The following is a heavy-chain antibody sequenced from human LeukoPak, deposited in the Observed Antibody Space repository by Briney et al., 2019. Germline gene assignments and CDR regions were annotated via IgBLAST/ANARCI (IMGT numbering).Heavy chain of an antibody. V-gene: IGHV4-31*03. CDR1: GGSISSGGYY. D-gene: IGHD6-13*01. Sequence: SETLSLTCTVSGGSISSGGYYWSWIRQHPGKGLEWIGYIYYSGSTYYNPSLKSRVTISVDTSKNQFSLKLGSVTAADTAVYYCARTVTYSSSWYRDIREIDYWGQGTLVTVSS. CDR3: ARTVTYSSSWYRDIREIDY. CDR2: IYYSGST. J-gene: IGHJ4*02.